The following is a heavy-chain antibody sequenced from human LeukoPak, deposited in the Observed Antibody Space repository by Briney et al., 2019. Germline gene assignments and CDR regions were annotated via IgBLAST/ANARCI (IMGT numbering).Heavy chain of an antibody. CDR1: GGSISSYY. J-gene: IGHJ6*03. Sequence: SETLSLTSTVSGGSISSYYWSSIRQPPGPGLEWIGYIYYSGSTNYNPSLKSRVTISVDTSKNQFSLKLSSVTAADTAVYYCARGTHDYGDYYYYMDVWGKGTTVTISS. CDR3: ARGTHDYGDYYYYMDV. CDR2: IYYSGST. V-gene: IGHV4-59*01. D-gene: IGHD4-17*01.